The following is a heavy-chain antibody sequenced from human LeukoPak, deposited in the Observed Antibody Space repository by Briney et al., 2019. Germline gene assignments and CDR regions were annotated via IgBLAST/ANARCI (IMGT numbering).Heavy chain of an antibody. J-gene: IGHJ3*02. D-gene: IGHD5-24*01. Sequence: PGRSLRLSCAASGFTFDDYVMHWVRQAPGKGLEWVSGINWNGGSTGYADSVKGRFTISRDNAKNSLYLQMNSLRAEDTALYYCARASWQTNAFDIWGQGTMVTVSS. V-gene: IGHV3-20*04. CDR3: ARASWQTNAFDI. CDR2: INWNGGST. CDR1: GFTFDDYV.